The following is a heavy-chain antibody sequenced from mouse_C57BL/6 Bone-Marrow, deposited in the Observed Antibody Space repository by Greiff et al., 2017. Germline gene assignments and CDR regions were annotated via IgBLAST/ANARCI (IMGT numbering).Heavy chain of an antibody. Sequence: EVQLQQSGPVLVQPGASVKMSCKASGYTFTDYYMNWVKQSHGKSLEWIGVINPYNGGTRYNQKFKGKAKLTVDTSSSTAYMELNSLTSDSSAVYYCARRDPYYGSPFDYWGQGTTLTVSS. CDR2: INPYNGGT. D-gene: IGHD1-1*01. CDR3: ARRDPYYGSPFDY. V-gene: IGHV1-19*01. CDR1: GYTFTDYY. J-gene: IGHJ2*01.